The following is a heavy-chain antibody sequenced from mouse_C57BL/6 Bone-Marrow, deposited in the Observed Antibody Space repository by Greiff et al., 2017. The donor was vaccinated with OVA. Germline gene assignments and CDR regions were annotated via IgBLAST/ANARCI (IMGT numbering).Heavy chain of an antibody. CDR2: IRSKSNNYAT. V-gene: IGHV10-1*01. CDR3: VRQGELFDY. Sequence: DVQLVESGGGLVQPKGSLKLSCAASGFSFNTYAMNWVRQAPGKGLEWVARIRSKSNNYATYYADSVKDRFTISRDDSESMLYLQMNNLKTEDTAMYYCVRQGELFDYWGQGTTLTVSS. J-gene: IGHJ2*01. CDR1: GFSFNTYA.